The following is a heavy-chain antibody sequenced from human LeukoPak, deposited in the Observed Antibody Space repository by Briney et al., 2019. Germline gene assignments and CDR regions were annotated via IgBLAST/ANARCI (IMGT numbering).Heavy chain of an antibody. Sequence: SETLSLTCTVSGGSISSSGSHWGWVRQPPGKGLEWIGYIYYSGDTYHNPSLKSRVTISVDTSKNQFSLNLSSVTAADTAVYYCARQPRPSVTSDFDYWGQGTLVTVSS. CDR2: IYYSGDT. J-gene: IGHJ4*02. V-gene: IGHV4-39*01. CDR3: ARQPRPSVTSDFDY. CDR1: GGSISSSGSH. D-gene: IGHD4-17*01.